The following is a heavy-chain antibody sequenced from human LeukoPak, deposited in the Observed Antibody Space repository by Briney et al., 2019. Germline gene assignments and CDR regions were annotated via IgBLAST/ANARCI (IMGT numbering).Heavy chain of an antibody. CDR3: ARNSGSYYRYFQH. D-gene: IGHD1-26*01. V-gene: IGHV4-34*01. CDR1: GGSFSGYY. CDR2: INHSGST. Sequence: SETLSLTCAVYGGSFSGYYWSWIRQPPGKGLEWIGEINHSGSTNYNPSLKSRVTISVDTSKNQFSLKLSSVTAADTAVYYCARNSGSYYRYFQHWGQGTLVTVSS. J-gene: IGHJ1*01.